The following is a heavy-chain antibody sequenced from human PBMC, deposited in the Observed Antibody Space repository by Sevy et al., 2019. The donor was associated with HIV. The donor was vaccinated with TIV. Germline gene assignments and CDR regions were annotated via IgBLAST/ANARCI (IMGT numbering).Heavy chain of an antibody. Sequence: GGSLRLSCAASGFTFSSYSMNWVRQAPGKGLEWVSYISSSSSTIYYADSVKGRFTISRDNAKNSLYLQMNSLRDEDTAVYYCARDGYSSSWTPGYYYGMDVWCQGTTVTVSS. CDR2: ISSSSSTI. V-gene: IGHV3-48*02. CDR1: GFTFSSYS. J-gene: IGHJ6*02. D-gene: IGHD6-13*01. CDR3: ARDGYSSSWTPGYYYGMDV.